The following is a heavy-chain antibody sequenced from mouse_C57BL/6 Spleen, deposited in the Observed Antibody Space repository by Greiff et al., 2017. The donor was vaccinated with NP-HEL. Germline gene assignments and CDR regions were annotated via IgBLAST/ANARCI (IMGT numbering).Heavy chain of an antibody. CDR1: GYTFTSYW. CDR2: IDPSDSYT. J-gene: IGHJ2*01. D-gene: IGHD1-1*01. Sequence: QVQLQQPGAELVMPGASVKLSCKASGYTFTSYWMHWVKQRPGQGLEWIGEIDPSDSYTNYNQKFKGKSTLTVDKSSSTAYMQLSSLTSEDSAVYYCARPAGGSSLYFDYWGQGTTLTVSS. CDR3: ARPAGGSSLYFDY. V-gene: IGHV1-69*01.